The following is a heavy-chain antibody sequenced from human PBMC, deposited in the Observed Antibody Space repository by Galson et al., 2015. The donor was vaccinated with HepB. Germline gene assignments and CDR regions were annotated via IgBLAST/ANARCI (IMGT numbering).Heavy chain of an antibody. CDR3: AREPKYCSGGSCYLVAFDY. J-gene: IGHJ4*02. CDR1: GYTFTGYY. V-gene: IGHV1-2*02. D-gene: IGHD2-15*01. CDR2: TNPNSGGT. Sequence: SVKVSCKASGYTFTGYYMHWVRQAPGQGLEWMGWTNPNSGGTNYAQKFQGRVTMTRDTSISTAYMELSRLRSDDTAVYYCAREPKYCSGGSCYLVAFDYWGQGTLVTVSS.